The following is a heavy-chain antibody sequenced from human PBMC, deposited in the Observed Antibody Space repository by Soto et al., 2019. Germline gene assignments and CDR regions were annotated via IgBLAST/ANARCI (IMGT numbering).Heavy chain of an antibody. V-gene: IGHV3-30*14. D-gene: IGHD3-10*01. J-gene: IGHJ4*02. CDR2: ISCDGSNK. Sequence: QVQLVESGGGVVQPGRSLRLSCAASGFTFSSYAMHWVRQAPGKGLEWVAVISCDGSNKYYADSVKGRFTISRDNSKNTLYRDMYSRRAEGKTVKYCARDTVEEVLPREVFLGYWGQGTLVTVSS. CDR3: ARDTVEEVLPREVFLGY. CDR1: GFTFSSYA.